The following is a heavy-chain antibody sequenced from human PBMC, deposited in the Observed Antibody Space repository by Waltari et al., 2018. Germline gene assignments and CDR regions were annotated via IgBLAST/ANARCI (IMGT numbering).Heavy chain of an antibody. V-gene: IGHV3-7*04. J-gene: IGHJ4*02. Sequence: EVQLVESGGGLVQPGGSLRLSCAASGFSFMIYWMSWVRQAPGKGLEWVANTKQDGGEKYYVDSVKGRFTISRDNARNSLYLEMNSLRAEDRAVYYCGRGGWRFDCWGQGTLVTVSS. CDR3: GRGGWRFDC. D-gene: IGHD3-22*01. CDR2: TKQDGGEK. CDR1: GFSFMIYW.